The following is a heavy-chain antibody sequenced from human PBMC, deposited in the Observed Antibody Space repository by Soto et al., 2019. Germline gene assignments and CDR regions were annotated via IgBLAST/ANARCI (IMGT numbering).Heavy chain of an antibody. J-gene: IGHJ6*04. CDR1: GFTFSSYA. CDR2: ISGSGGST. V-gene: IGHV3-23*01. Sequence: GGSLRLSCAASGFTFSSYAMSWVRQAPGKGLEWVSAISGSGGSTYYADSVKGRFTISRDNSKNTLYLQMNSLRAEDTAVYYCAKMVQLPKGAYYYYGMDVWGKGTT. D-gene: IGHD2-2*01. CDR3: AKMVQLPKGAYYYYGMDV.